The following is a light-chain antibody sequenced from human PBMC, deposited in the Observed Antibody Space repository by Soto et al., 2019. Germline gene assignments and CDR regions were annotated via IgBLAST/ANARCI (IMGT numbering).Light chain of an antibody. CDR1: QSVSNNY. CDR2: GAS. V-gene: IGKV3-20*01. Sequence: EIGLTQSPCTLSLSPGERATLSCRASQSVSNNYLAWYQQKPGQAPRLLIYGASNRATGIPDRFSGSGSGTDFTLTISRLEPEDFAVYYCQQYNNWPLTFGGGTKVDIK. J-gene: IGKJ4*01. CDR3: QQYNNWPLT.